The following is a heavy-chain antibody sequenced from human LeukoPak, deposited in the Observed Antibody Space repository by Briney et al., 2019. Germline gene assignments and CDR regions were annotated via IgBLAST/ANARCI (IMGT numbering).Heavy chain of an antibody. J-gene: IGHJ5*02. CDR2: INPSGGST. Sequence: ASVKVSCKASGYTFTSYYMHWVRQAPGQGLEWMGIINPSGGSTSYAQKFQGRVTMTRDMSTSTVYMELSSLRSEDTAVYYCARVRCSSTSCYPNWFDPWGQGTLVTVSS. V-gene: IGHV1-46*01. CDR3: ARVRCSSTSCYPNWFDP. D-gene: IGHD2-2*01. CDR1: GYTFTSYY.